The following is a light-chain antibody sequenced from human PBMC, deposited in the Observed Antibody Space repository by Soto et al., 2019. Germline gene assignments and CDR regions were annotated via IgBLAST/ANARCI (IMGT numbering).Light chain of an antibody. CDR1: QSVLHSSNNKNY. Sequence: DIVMTQSPDSLAVSLGERATINCKSGQSVLHSSNNKNYLAWYQQKPGQPPKLLIYWASTRESGVPDRFSGSGSGTDFTLTISSLQAEDVAVYYCQQYYTTPQTFGQGTKVEIK. J-gene: IGKJ1*01. CDR2: WAS. V-gene: IGKV4-1*01. CDR3: QQYYTTPQT.